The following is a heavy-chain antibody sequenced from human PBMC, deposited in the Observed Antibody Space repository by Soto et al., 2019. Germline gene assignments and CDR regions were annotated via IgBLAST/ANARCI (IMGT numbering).Heavy chain of an antibody. CDR1: GFIFTNYA. V-gene: IGHV3-23*01. CDR3: AKEWGSAYYTVDS. J-gene: IGHJ4*02. CDR2: ISGSAGST. D-gene: IGHD6-25*01. Sequence: GGSLRLSCTGSGFIFTNYAMTWVRQAPGKGLEWVSVISGSAGSTYYADSVKGRFTISRDNSRNTLYLHMNSLRADDTAVYYCAKEWGSAYYTVDSWGQGTLVTVSS.